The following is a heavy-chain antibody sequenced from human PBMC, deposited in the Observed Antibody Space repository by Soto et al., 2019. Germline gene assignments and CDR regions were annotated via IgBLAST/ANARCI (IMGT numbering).Heavy chain of an antibody. J-gene: IGHJ6*03. V-gene: IGHV3-72*01. Sequence: EVQLVESGGGLVQPGGSLRLSCAASGFTFSDHYMDWVRQAPGKGLEWVGRTRNKANSYTTEYAASVKGRFTISRDDSKNSLYLQMNSLKTEDTAVYYCARVVGSWSYYYMDVWGKGTTVTVSS. CDR2: TRNKANSYTT. D-gene: IGHD3-10*01. CDR1: GFTFSDHY. CDR3: ARVVGSWSYYYMDV.